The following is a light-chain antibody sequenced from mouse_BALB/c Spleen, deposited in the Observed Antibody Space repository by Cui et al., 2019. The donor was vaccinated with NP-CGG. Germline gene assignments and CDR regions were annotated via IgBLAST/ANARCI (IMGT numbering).Light chain of an antibody. V-gene: IGLV1*01. CDR3: SLWFSNHLV. CDR2: GTK. J-gene: IGLJ1*01. CDR1: TGAVTTSNY. Sequence: QPVLTQDFALTTSLGEPFTLTCRSITGAVTTSNYANWSQEKPDHLFTCLISGTKHRVPGVPARFSGSLIGDKAALTITGAKAGGEAIYFCSLWFSNHLVFGGRTKLTVL.